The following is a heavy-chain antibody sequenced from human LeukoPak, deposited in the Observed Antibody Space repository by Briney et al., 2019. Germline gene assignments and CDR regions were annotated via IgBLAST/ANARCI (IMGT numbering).Heavy chain of an antibody. CDR1: GLTFSSQW. Sequence: GGSLRLSCAASGLTFSSQWMTWVRQAPGKGPEWVANIEGDGGKKFYVDSVKGRFTISRDNSKNTLYLQMNSLRAEDTAVYYCARDKRKGIVGSTKSYFDYWGQGTLVTVSS. CDR2: IEGDGGKK. V-gene: IGHV3-7*01. J-gene: IGHJ4*02. D-gene: IGHD1-26*01. CDR3: ARDKRKGIVGSTKSYFDY.